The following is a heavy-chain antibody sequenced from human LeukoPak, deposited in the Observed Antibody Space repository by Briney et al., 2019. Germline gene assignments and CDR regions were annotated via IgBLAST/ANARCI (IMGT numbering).Heavy chain of an antibody. CDR2: ISYSGST. D-gene: IGHD3-3*01. CDR3: ARSPYDFWSGYYHY. Sequence: SETLSLTCIVSGGSISSDDYYWSWIRQPPGKGLEWIGYISYSGSTYYNPSLKSRVIISVDTSKNQFSLKLTSVTAADTAVYYCARSPYDFWSGYYHYWGQGTLVTVSS. V-gene: IGHV4-30-4*01. CDR1: GGSISSDDYY. J-gene: IGHJ4*02.